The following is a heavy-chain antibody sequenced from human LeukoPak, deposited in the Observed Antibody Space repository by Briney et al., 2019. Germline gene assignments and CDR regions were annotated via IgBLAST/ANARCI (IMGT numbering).Heavy chain of an antibody. J-gene: IGHJ4*02. V-gene: IGHV1-3*01. Sequence: KFQGRVTITRDTSASTAYMEPSSLRSEDTAVYYCARENDGYDGAYYFDYWGQGTLVTVSS. D-gene: IGHD5-12*01. CDR3: ARENDGYDGAYYFDY.